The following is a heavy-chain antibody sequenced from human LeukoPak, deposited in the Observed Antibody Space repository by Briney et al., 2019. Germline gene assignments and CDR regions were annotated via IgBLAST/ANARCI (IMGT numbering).Heavy chain of an antibody. Sequence: PGGSLRLSCAASGFTFETFTMDWVRQSPGKGLEWVSSISSGGTYTDYADSVKGRFTISRDNAKSSLYLQMSSLSADDTAVYYCARQEDLVVVITAMALIDFWGQGTLVTVSA. CDR3: ARQEDLVVVITAMALIDF. CDR2: ISSGGTYT. V-gene: IGHV3-21*01. J-gene: IGHJ4*02. D-gene: IGHD2-21*01. CDR1: GFTFETFT.